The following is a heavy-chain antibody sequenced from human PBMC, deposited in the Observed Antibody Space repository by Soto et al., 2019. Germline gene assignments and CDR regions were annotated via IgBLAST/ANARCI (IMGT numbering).Heavy chain of an antibody. CDR2: ISGSGGST. Sequence: GGSLRLSCAASGFTFSSYAMSWVRQAPGKGLEWVSAISGSGGSTYYADSVKGRFTISRDNSKNTLYLQMNSLRAEDTAVYYCAKDHYYDSGGYDGANYYFDYWGQGTLVTVSS. CDR3: AKDHYYDSGGYDGANYYFDY. J-gene: IGHJ4*02. CDR1: GFTFSSYA. V-gene: IGHV3-23*01. D-gene: IGHD3-22*01.